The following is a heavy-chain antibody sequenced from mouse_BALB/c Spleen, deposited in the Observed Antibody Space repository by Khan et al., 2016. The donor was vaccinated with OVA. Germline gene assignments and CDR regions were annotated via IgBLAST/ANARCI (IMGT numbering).Heavy chain of an antibody. CDR1: GDAFTNYW. Sequence: QQSGAELVRPGTSVNISCKASGDAFTNYWLGWVKQRPGHGLEWIGDIYPGSGNTYYNEKLKGKVTLTADKSSSTAYLQLINLTSEDSAVYFCARWGMDSWGQGTSVTVSS. CDR3: ARWGMDS. CDR2: IYPGSGNT. J-gene: IGHJ4*01. V-gene: IGHV1-63*01.